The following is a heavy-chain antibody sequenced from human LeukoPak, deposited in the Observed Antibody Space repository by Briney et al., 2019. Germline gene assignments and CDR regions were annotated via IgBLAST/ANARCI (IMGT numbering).Heavy chain of an antibody. Sequence: GALRLSCAASGFTFSSYAMHWVRQAPGKGLEWVAAISYDGGNKYYADSVKGRFTISRDNSKNTLYLQMNSLRAEDTAVYYCARAVIGPDYWGQGTLVTVSS. CDR1: GFTFSSYA. J-gene: IGHJ4*02. D-gene: IGHD3-16*02. CDR2: ISYDGGNK. V-gene: IGHV3-30*04. CDR3: ARAVIGPDY.